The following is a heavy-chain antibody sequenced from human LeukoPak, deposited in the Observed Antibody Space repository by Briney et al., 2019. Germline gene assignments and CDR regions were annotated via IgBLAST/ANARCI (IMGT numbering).Heavy chain of an antibody. CDR1: GFSFSSYG. CDR2: IWYDGNNK. Sequence: GGSLRLSCAASGFSFSSYGMHWVRQAPGKGLEWVAVIWYDGNNKYYVDSVQRRFTISRDNSKNTLYLQMNSLRAEDTAVYYCASQGPEGSSGWYWGQGTLVTVSS. D-gene: IGHD6-19*01. V-gene: IGHV3-33*01. J-gene: IGHJ4*02. CDR3: ASQGPEGSSGWY.